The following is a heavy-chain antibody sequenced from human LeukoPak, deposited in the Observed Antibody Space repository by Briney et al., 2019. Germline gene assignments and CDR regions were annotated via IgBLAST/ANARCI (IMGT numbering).Heavy chain of an antibody. D-gene: IGHD3-22*01. CDR2: IWYDGTNK. CDR1: GFTFSSYG. J-gene: IGHJ4*02. Sequence: GGSLRLSCVASGFTFSSYGMHWVRQAPGKGLEWVAVIWYDGTNKYYADSVKGRFTISRDSSRNTLYLQMNSLRAEDTAVYYCARAAYDNSGYLTLWGQGTQVTVSS. V-gene: IGHV3-33*01. CDR3: ARAAYDNSGYLTL.